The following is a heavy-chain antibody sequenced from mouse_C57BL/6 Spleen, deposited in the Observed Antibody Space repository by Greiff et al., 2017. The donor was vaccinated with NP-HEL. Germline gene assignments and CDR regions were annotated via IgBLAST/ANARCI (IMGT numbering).Heavy chain of an antibody. CDR3: ARSFYDGYYSFAY. CDR1: GYTFTSYW. CDR2: IDPSDSET. V-gene: IGHV1-52*01. Sequence: VQLQQPGAELVRPGSSVKLSCKASGYTFTSYWMHWVKQRPIQGLEWIGNIDPSDSETHYNQKFKDKATLTVDKSSSTAYMQLSSLTSEDSAVYYCARSFYDGYYSFAYWGQGTLVTVSA. J-gene: IGHJ3*01. D-gene: IGHD2-3*01.